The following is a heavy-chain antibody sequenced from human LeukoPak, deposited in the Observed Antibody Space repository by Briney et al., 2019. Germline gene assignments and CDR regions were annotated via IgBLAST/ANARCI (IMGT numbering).Heavy chain of an antibody. CDR3: ARPPTTMTKLAFDI. CDR1: GSRFTTYW. CDR2: IYPGDSDT. Sequence: GGSLKISCKGSGSRFTTYWIGWVRQLPGKGLEWMGVIYPGDSDTRYSPSFQGQVTISADKSTSTAYLQWSSLKASDTAMYYCARPPTTMTKLAFDIWGQGTMVTVSS. J-gene: IGHJ3*02. V-gene: IGHV5-51*01. D-gene: IGHD4-17*01.